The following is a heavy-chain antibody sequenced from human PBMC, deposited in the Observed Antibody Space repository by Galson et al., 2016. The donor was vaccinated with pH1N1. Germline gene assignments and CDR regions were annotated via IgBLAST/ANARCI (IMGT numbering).Heavy chain of an antibody. D-gene: IGHD3-22*01. CDR2: VSATGLSR. CDR1: GFTFSSFG. J-gene: IGHJ4*01. V-gene: IGHV3-23*01. CDR3: AKDQSTKIIFQGTFDN. Sequence: SLRLSCADSGFTFSSFGIHWVRQVPGKGLEWVSFVSATGLSRYYADSVKGRFTISRDNSKNTVSLNVSSLRVEDTALYYCAKDQSTKIIFQGTFDNWGRGTLVTVSS.